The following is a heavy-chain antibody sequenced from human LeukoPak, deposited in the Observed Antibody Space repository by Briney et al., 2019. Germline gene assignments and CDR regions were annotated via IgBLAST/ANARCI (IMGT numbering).Heavy chain of an antibody. J-gene: IGHJ4*02. CDR1: GFTFSSYE. V-gene: IGHV3-48*03. Sequence: GGSLRLSCAASGFTFSSYEMNWVRQAPGKGLEWVSYISSSGSTIYYADSVKGRFTISRDNAKNSLYLQMSSLRAEDTAVYYCARFVAAAGNDYWGQGTLVTVSS. CDR3: ARFVAAAGNDY. CDR2: ISSSGSTI. D-gene: IGHD6-13*01.